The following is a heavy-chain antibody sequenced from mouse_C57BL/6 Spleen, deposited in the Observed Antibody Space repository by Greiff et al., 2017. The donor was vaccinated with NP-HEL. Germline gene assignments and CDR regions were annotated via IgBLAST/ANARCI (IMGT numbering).Heavy chain of an antibody. V-gene: IGHV5-4*03. Sequence: EVNLVESGGGLVKPGGSLKLSCAASGFTFSSYAMSWVRQTPEKRLEWVATISDGGSYTYYPDNVKGRFTISRDNAKNNLYLQMSHLKSEDTAMYYCARGLPPFDYWGQGTTLTVSS. CDR3: ARGLPPFDY. CDR1: GFTFSSYA. CDR2: ISDGGSYT. D-gene: IGHD3-1*01. J-gene: IGHJ2*01.